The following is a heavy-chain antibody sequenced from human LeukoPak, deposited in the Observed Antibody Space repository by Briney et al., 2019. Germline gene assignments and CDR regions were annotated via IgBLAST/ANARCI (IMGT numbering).Heavy chain of an antibody. D-gene: IGHD3-3*01. Sequence: PGGSLRLSCAASGFSFSAYGMHWVRQAPGKGLEWVAYIWYDGSKKEYANSVKGRFTISRDTSKSTVYLQMSSLRPEDTAMYYCERVFLVFPQNYFDSWGKEPRFTVSS. CDR1: GFSFSAYG. V-gene: IGHV3-30*02. CDR2: IWYDGSKK. CDR3: ERVFLVFPQNYFDS. J-gene: IGHJ4*02.